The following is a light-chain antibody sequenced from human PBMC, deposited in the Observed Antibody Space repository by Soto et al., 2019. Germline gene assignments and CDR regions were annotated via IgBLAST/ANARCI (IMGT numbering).Light chain of an antibody. CDR2: DAS. CDR3: QQRSN. Sequence: EIVLTQSPATLSLSPGERATLSCRASQSVSSYLAWYQQKPGQAPRLLIYDASNRATGIPARFSGSGSGTAFPLTISSLEPEDFAVYYCQQRSNFGQGTKLEIK. J-gene: IGKJ2*01. V-gene: IGKV3-11*01. CDR1: QSVSSY.